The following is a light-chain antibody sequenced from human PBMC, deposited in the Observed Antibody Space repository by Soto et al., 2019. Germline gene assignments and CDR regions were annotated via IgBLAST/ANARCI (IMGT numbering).Light chain of an antibody. CDR3: LTYNSGLWT. J-gene: IGKJ1*01. Sequence: DIQMTQSPSSLSASVGDRVTFTCRASRDITNHLAWYQQKPGKVPKLLIYAASTLQSGVPSRFSGSGSGTEFTLTISSLQPEDVATYFCLTYNSGLWTFGQGTKVEIK. V-gene: IGKV1-27*01. CDR2: AAS. CDR1: RDITNH.